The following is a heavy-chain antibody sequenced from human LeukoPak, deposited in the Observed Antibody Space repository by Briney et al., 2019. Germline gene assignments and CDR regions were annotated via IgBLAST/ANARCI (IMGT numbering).Heavy chain of an antibody. CDR2: IYYGGST. D-gene: IGHD6-13*01. J-gene: IGHJ4*02. V-gene: IGHV4-39*01. CDR3: ARHLSTAGALGIDY. Sequence: SETLSLTCSVSGDPISGSTFYWGWIRQPPGKGLEWIESIYYGGSTYYNPSLKSRVTMSVDTSKNQFSLKLTSVTAADTAVYYCARHLSTAGALGIDYWGQGTLVTVSS. CDR1: GDPISGSTFY.